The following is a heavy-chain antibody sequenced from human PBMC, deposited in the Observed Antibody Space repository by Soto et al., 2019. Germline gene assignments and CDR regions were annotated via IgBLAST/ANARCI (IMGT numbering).Heavy chain of an antibody. CDR3: ASVRGMDV. V-gene: IGHV3-23*01. CDR2: ISSRGGST. J-gene: IGHJ6*02. Sequence: EVQLLESEGGLVQPGGSLRLSCAASGFTFSSYAMSWVRQAPGKGLEWVSSISSRGGSTYHADTVKGRFTISRDNSKNTLYLQMSSLRVDDTAVYYCASVRGMDVWGQGTTVTVSS. CDR1: GFTFSSYA.